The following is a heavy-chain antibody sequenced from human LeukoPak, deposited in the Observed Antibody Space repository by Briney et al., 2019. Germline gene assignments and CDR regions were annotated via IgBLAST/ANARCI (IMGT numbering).Heavy chain of an antibody. Sequence: PGDSLRLSCAASGFTFTKYWMTWVRQAPGKGLEWVGNIKQDGSDKNYMDSVKGRFTISRDNSKNTLYLQMNSLRAEDTAVYYCAKSLGGDYYYYGMDVWGQGTTVTVSS. J-gene: IGHJ6*02. V-gene: IGHV3-7*03. CDR1: GFTFTKYW. D-gene: IGHD4-17*01. CDR3: AKSLGGDYYYYGMDV. CDR2: IKQDGSDK.